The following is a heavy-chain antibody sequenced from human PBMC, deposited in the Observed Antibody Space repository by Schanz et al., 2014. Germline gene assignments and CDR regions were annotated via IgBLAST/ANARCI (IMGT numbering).Heavy chain of an antibody. D-gene: IGHD5-12*01. CDR3: ARDEGRDGYNLAFDV. CDR2: IWYDGSNK. V-gene: IGHV3-33*01. J-gene: IGHJ3*01. CDR1: GFTFSKYG. Sequence: LVESGGGVVQPGRSLRLSCAASGFTFSKYGMHWVRQAPGKGLEWVAVIWYDGSNKDYADSVKGRFTISRDNSKNTLFLQMNSLRAEDTAVYFCARDEGRDGYNLAFDVWGQGTLVTVSS.